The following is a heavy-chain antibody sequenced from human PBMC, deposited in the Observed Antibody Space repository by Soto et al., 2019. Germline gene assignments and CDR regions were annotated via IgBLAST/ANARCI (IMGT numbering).Heavy chain of an antibody. Sequence: QITLKESGPTVVKPTQTLTLTCTFSGFSLSTSGVGVGWIRQPPGKALEWLALIFWDDDTRFSPALKSRLTITKDTSENQVVLTMTNVDPVDTATFYCTHGNRYFQHWGQGTLVTVSS. V-gene: IGHV2-5*02. J-gene: IGHJ1*01. CDR1: GFSLSTSGVG. CDR2: IFWDDDT. CDR3: THGNRYFQH.